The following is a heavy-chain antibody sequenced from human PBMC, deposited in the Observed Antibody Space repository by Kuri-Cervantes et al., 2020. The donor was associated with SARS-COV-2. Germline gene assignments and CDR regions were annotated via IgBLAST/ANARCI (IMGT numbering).Heavy chain of an antibody. CDR3: ARERYGDYVSPYQYYGMDV. J-gene: IGHJ6*02. CDR2: IYSGGST. Sequence: GGSLRLSCAASGLTVRSNYMSWVRQAPGKGLEWVSVIYSGGSTYYADSVKGRFTISRDSSKNMLYLQMNSPRAEDTAVYYCARERYGDYVSPYQYYGMDVWGQGTTVTVSS. V-gene: IGHV3-53*01. CDR1: GLTVRSNY. D-gene: IGHD4-17*01.